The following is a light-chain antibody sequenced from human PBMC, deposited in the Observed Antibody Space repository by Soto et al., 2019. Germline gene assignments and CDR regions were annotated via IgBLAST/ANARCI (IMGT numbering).Light chain of an antibody. J-gene: IGLJ3*02. CDR2: EVS. CDR3: SSQTTSSTRV. V-gene: IGLV2-14*01. CDR1: SSDVGAYNY. Sequence: QSALTQPASVSGSPGQSITISCTGTSSDVGAYNYVSWYQQHPGKAPKLIIYEVSSRPSGVSNRFSGSKSGNTASLTISGLQAEDEADYYCSSQTTSSTRVFGGGTKLTVL.